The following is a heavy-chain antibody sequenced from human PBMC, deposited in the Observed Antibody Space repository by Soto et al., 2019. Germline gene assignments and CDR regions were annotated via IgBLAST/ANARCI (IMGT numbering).Heavy chain of an antibody. CDR3: AADTNKYYDLDV. V-gene: IGHV1-58*02. J-gene: IGHJ6*02. CDR2: IVVGSGNT. Sequence: SLKVSCKTSGDTFSVYPISWLRHDRGQRLEWKGWIVVGSGNTNYAQKFQERVTITRDMSTSTAYMELSSLRSEDTVVYYCAADTNKYYDLDVLVQGTTVTVSS. CDR1: GDTFSVYP. D-gene: IGHD3-22*01.